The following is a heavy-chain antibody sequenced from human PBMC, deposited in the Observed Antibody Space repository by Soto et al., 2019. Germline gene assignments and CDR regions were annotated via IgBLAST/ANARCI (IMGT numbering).Heavy chain of an antibody. V-gene: IGHV3-15*01. J-gene: IGHJ6*03. Sequence: GGSLRLSCAASGFTFSNAWMSWVRQAPGKGLEWVGRIKSKTDGGTTDYAAPVKGRFTISRDDSKNTLYLQMNSLKTEDTAVYYCTTTTLPPEDYYYYYYMDVWGKGTTVTVSS. D-gene: IGHD4-17*01. CDR1: GFTFSNAW. CDR3: TTTTLPPEDYYYYYYMDV. CDR2: IKSKTDGGTT.